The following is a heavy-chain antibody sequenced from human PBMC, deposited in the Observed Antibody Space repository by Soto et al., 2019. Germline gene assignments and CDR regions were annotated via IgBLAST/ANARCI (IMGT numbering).Heavy chain of an antibody. V-gene: IGHV1-3*01. J-gene: IGHJ4*02. D-gene: IGHD3-22*01. Sequence: QVQLVQSGAEVKKPGASVKVSCKASGYTFTSYAMHWVRQAPGQRLEWMGWINAGNGNTKYSQKFQGRVTITRDTSASTAYMELSSLRSEDTAVYYCARAGPRGYYYEYWGQGTLVTVSS. CDR3: ARAGPRGYYYEY. CDR2: INAGNGNT. CDR1: GYTFTSYA.